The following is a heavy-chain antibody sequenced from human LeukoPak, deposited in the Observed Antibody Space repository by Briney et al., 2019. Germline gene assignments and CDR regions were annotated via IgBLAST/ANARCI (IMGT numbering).Heavy chain of an antibody. CDR3: ARGISGIAVAGTSFVDY. V-gene: IGHV4-34*01. J-gene: IGHJ4*02. Sequence: PSETLSLTCAVYGGSFSGYYWSWIRQPPGKGLEWLGEINHSGSTNYNPSLKSRVTISVDTSKNQFSLKLSSVTAADTAVYYCARGISGIAVAGTSFVDYWGQGTLVTVSS. D-gene: IGHD6-19*01. CDR2: INHSGST. CDR1: GGSFSGYY.